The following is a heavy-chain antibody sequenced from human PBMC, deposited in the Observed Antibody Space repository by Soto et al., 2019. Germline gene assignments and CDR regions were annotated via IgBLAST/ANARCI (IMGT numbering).Heavy chain of an antibody. CDR3: AKDPRLELRGVDS. CDR2: ISGSGSAT. CDR1: GSTFSNYA. Sequence: EVPLLESGGGLVQPGGSLRLSCASSGSTFSNYAMTWVRQAPGKGLEWVSTISGSGSATYYADSVKGRFTISRDNSKDTLYLEMNSLRAEDTAVYYCAKDPRLELRGVDSWGQGTLVTVSA. V-gene: IGHV3-23*01. D-gene: IGHD1-7*01. J-gene: IGHJ4*02.